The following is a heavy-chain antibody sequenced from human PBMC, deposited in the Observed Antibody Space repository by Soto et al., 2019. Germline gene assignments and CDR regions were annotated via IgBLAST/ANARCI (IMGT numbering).Heavy chain of an antibody. CDR2: IWYDGSNK. CDR1: GFTFSSYG. D-gene: IGHD6-13*01. V-gene: IGHV3-33*01. Sequence: QVQLVESGGGVVQPGRSLRLSCAASGFTFSSYGMHWVRQAPGKGLEWVAVIWYDGSNKYYADSVKGRFTISRDNSKNTLYLQMNSLRAEDTAVYYCAREAHPGPSSSWFYYYYGMDVWGQGTTVTVAS. CDR3: AREAHPGPSSSWFYYYYGMDV. J-gene: IGHJ6*02.